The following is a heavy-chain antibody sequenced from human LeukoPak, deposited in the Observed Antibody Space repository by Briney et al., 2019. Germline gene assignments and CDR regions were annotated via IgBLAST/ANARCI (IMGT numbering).Heavy chain of an antibody. D-gene: IGHD3-22*01. CDR1: GFTFSSYW. CDR2: IKQDGSEK. V-gene: IGHV3-7*01. J-gene: IGHJ6*02. Sequence: GGSLRLSCAASGFTFSSYWMSWVRQAPGKGLEWVANIKQDGSEKNYVDSVKGRFTISRDNAKNSLYLQMSSLRAEDTAVYYCARAKNFAAYYDSSGTKPSYYYYGMDVWGQGTTVTVSS. CDR3: ARAKNFAAYYDSSGTKPSYYYYGMDV.